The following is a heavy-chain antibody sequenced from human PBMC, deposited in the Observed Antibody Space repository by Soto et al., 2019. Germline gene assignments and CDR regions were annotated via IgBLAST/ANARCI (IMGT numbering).Heavy chain of an antibody. Sequence: EVQLVESGGGLVQPGGSLRLSCAASGFTFSSYDMHWVRQATGKGLEWVSAIGTAGDTYYPGSVKGRFTISRENAKNSLYLQMNSLRAGDTAVYYCARVRHYYYGMDVWGQGTTVTVSS. CDR1: GFTFSSYD. V-gene: IGHV3-13*01. CDR3: ARVRHYYYGMDV. CDR2: IGTAGDT. J-gene: IGHJ6*02.